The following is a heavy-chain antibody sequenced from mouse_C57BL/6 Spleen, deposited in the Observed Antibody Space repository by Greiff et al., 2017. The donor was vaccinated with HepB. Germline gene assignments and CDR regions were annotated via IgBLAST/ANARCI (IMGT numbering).Heavy chain of an antibody. CDR1: GFNIKDYY. Sequence: VQLQQSGAELVKPGASVKLSCTASGFNIKDYYMHWVKQRTEQGLEWIGRIDPEDGETKYAPKFPGKATITADTSSNTAYLQLSSLTSEDTAVYYCARPSLITTVVAGDYFDYWGQGTTLTVSS. D-gene: IGHD1-1*01. J-gene: IGHJ2*01. CDR2: IDPEDGET. CDR3: ARPSLITTVVAGDYFDY. V-gene: IGHV14-2*01.